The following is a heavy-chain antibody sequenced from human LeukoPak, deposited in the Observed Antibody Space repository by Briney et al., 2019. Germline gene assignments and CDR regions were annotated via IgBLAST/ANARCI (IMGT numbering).Heavy chain of an antibody. Sequence: QTGGSLRLSCAASGFTFSSYAMSWVRQAPGKGLEWVSAISGSGGSTYYADSVKGRFTISRDNAKNSLYLQMNSLRAEDTALYYCAKALEFGDAFDIWGQGTMVTVSS. J-gene: IGHJ3*02. CDR2: ISGSGGST. V-gene: IGHV3-23*01. D-gene: IGHD3-10*01. CDR3: AKALEFGDAFDI. CDR1: GFTFSSYA.